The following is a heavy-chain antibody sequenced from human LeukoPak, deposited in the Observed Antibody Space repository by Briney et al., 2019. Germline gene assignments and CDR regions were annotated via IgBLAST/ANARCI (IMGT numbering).Heavy chain of an antibody. J-gene: IGHJ4*02. CDR2: ISAYNGNT. D-gene: IGHD6-19*01. CDR1: GYTFTSYG. Sequence: ASVKVSCKASGYTFTSYGISWVRHAPGQGLEWMGWISAYNGNTNYAQKLQGGVTMTTDTSTSTAYMELRSLRSDDTAVYYCARVLGEQWLVLANDYWGQGTLVTVSS. CDR3: ARVLGEQWLVLANDY. V-gene: IGHV1-18*01.